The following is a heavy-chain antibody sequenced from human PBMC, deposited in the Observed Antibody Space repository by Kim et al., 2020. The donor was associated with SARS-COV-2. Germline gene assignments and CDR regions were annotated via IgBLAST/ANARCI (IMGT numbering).Heavy chain of an antibody. J-gene: IGHJ3*02. CDR3: AREYYYDSSGYHDAFDI. V-gene: IGHV1-69*04. D-gene: IGHD3-22*01. Sequence: FQGRVTITADKSTSTAYMELSSLRSEDTAVYYCAREYYYDSSGYHDAFDIWGQGTMVTVSS.